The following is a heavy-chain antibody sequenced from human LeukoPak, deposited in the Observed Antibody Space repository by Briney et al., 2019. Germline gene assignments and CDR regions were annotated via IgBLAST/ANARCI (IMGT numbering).Heavy chain of an antibody. CDR2: IIPIFGTA. CDR1: GGTFSSYA. Sequence: ASVKVSCTASGGTFSSYAISWVRQAPGQGLEWMGGIIPIFGTANYAQKFQGRVTITTDESTRTAYMELSSLRSEDTAVYYCARDRGITIFGVVGYYDYMDVWGKGTTVTVSS. J-gene: IGHJ6*03. D-gene: IGHD3-3*01. V-gene: IGHV1-69*05. CDR3: ARDRGITIFGVVGYYDYMDV.